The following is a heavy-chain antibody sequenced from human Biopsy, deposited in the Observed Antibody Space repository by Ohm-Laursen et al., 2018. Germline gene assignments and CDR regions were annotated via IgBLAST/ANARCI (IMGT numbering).Heavy chain of an antibody. CDR3: ARVGFSSTWPPDRHDAFDI. Sequence: ASVKVSCKASAYTLTAYYLHWVRQAPGQGLEWMGWINPDSGGTNYAQKFQGRVTMTRDTSISTVQMELSSLRSDDTAVYYCARVGFSSTWPPDRHDAFDIWGQGTMVTVSS. V-gene: IGHV1-2*02. CDR1: AYTLTAYY. J-gene: IGHJ3*02. D-gene: IGHD6-13*01. CDR2: INPDSGGT.